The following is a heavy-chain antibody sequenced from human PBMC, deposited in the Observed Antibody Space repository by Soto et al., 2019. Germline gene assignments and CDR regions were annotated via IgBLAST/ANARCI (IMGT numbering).Heavy chain of an antibody. Sequence: QLQLQESGPGLVKPSETLSLTCTVSGGSISSSSYYWGWIRQPPGKGLEWIGSIYYSGYTYYNPSRRRRVTISVATSKNRFSLMLSSVTTADTAVYYCARHNGPLYVGYYYDMDVWGQGTTVTVSS. D-gene: IGHD3-16*01. CDR3: ARHNGPLYVGYYYDMDV. CDR1: GGSISSSSYY. V-gene: IGHV4-39*01. J-gene: IGHJ6*02. CDR2: IYYSGYT.